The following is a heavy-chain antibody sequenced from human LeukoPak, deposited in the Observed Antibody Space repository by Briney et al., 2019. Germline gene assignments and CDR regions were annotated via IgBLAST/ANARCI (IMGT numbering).Heavy chain of an antibody. Sequence: PGGSLRLSCAASGFTFSSYSMNWVRQAPGKGLEWVSSISSSSSYIYYADSVKGRFTISRDNAKNSLYLQMNSLRAEDTAVYYCARVGPPYYYYYIDVWGKGTTVTVSS. V-gene: IGHV3-21*01. CDR1: GFTFSSYS. D-gene: IGHD3-16*01. CDR3: ARVGPPYYYYYIDV. J-gene: IGHJ6*03. CDR2: ISSSSSYI.